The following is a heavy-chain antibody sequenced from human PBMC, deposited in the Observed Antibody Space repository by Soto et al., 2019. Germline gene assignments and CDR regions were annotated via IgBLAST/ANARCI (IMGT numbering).Heavy chain of an antibody. V-gene: IGHV1-18*01. CDR3: ALDCASTSCYVGY. J-gene: IGHJ4*02. Sequence: QVQLVQSGAEVKKPGASVKVSCKTSGYTFTRYGISWVRQAPGQGLEWMGWISGYNGKTNYAQKLQGRVTMTTDTSTSTAYMELSSRRSDDTALYYCALDCASTSCYVGYWGQGTRVTVSS. CDR1: GYTFTRYG. CDR2: ISGYNGKT. D-gene: IGHD2-2*01.